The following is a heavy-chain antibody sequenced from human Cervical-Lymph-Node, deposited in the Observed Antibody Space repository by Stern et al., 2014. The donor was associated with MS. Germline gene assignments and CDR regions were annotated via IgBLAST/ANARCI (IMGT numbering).Heavy chain of an antibody. CDR3: ARHGDNWGLNNWFDP. D-gene: IGHD7-27*01. J-gene: IGHJ5*02. CDR2: IYPADSHT. CDR1: GYSFTAYS. Sequence: EVQLVQSGAEVKKPGESLNISCKASGYSFTAYSIDWVRQMPGKGLEWMGVIYPADSHTRYSPSFQGQVTISADKSTSTAYLQWTSLKASDTAIYYCARHGDNWGLNNWFDPWGQGTLVTVSS. V-gene: IGHV5-51*01.